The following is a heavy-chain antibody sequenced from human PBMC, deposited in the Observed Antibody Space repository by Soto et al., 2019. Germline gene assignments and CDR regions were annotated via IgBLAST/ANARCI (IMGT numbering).Heavy chain of an antibody. J-gene: IGHJ6*03. V-gene: IGHV3-73*01. Sequence: GGSLRLSCAASGFTFSGSAMHWVRQASGKGLEWVGRIRSKANSYATAYAASVKGRFTISRDDSKNTAYLQMNSLKTEDTAVYYCSRWFGELLPDFYYYYMDVWGKGTTVTVSS. CDR2: IRSKANSYAT. CDR3: SRWFGELLPDFYYYYMDV. D-gene: IGHD3-10*01. CDR1: GFTFSGSA.